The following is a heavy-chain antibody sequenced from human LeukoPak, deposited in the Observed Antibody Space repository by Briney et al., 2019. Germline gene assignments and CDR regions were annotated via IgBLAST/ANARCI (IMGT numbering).Heavy chain of an antibody. CDR2: IYYSGST. J-gene: IGHJ3*02. CDR3: ASLASEDYYDSSGYAFDI. Sequence: SETLSLTCTVSGGPISSYYWSWIRQPPGKGLEWIGYIYYSGSTNYNPSLKSRVPISVDTSKNQFSLTLSSVTAADTAVYYCASLASEDYYDSSGYAFDIWGQGTMVTVSS. CDR1: GGPISSYY. D-gene: IGHD3-22*01. V-gene: IGHV4-59*01.